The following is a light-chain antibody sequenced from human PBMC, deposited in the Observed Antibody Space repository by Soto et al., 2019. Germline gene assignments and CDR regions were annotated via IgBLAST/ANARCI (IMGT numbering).Light chain of an antibody. V-gene: IGLV2-8*01. CDR2: EVR. Sequence: QSVLTQPPSASGSPGQSVTMSCTGTSSDVGGYNYVSWYQQHPGKAPKLIIYEVRERPSGVPDRFSGSKSGNTASLTVSGLQAEDEADYYCSSYAGSDMFVFGTGTKLTVL. J-gene: IGLJ1*01. CDR3: SSYAGSDMFV. CDR1: SSDVGGYNY.